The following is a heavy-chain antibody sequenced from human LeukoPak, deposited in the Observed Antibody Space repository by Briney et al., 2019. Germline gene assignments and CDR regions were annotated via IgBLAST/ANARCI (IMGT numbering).Heavy chain of an antibody. CDR2: FDPEDGET. CDR1: GYTLTELS. V-gene: IGHV1-24*01. J-gene: IGHJ5*02. Sequence: ASVKVSCKVSGYTLTELSMHWVRQAPGKGLGWMGGFDPEDGETIYAQKFQGRVTMTEDTSTDTAYMELSSLRSEDTAVYYCATENWGKNWFDPWGQGTLVTVSS. D-gene: IGHD7-27*01. CDR3: ATENWGKNWFDP.